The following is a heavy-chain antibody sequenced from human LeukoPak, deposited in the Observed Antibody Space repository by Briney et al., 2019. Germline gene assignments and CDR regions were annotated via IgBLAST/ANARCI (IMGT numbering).Heavy chain of an antibody. J-gene: IGHJ3*01. Sequence: GGSLRLSCAASGFSFSDNGISWVRQVPGKGLERISYISGDTRTIYYADSVRGRFTVSRDNAKNTLYLQMNSLRDEDTAVYYCATNPHSGSWGWGQGTLVTVSS. V-gene: IGHV3-48*02. CDR1: GFSFSDNG. CDR3: ATNPHSGSWG. CDR2: ISGDTRTI. D-gene: IGHD1-26*01.